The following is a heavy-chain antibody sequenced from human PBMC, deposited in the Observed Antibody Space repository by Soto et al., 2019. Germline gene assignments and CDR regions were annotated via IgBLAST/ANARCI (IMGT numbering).Heavy chain of an antibody. D-gene: IGHD2-15*01. J-gene: IGHJ6*02. Sequence: QVQLVQSGAEVKKPGSSVKVSCKASGGTFSSYAISWVRQAPGQGLEWMGGIIPIFGTANYAQKFQGRVTITADESTSTAYMELSSLRSEDTAVYYCARGRYCRGGSCYLTDYYYYGMDVWGQGTTGTVSS. CDR3: ARGRYCRGGSCYLTDYYYYGMDV. CDR1: GGTFSSYA. CDR2: IIPIFGTA. V-gene: IGHV1-69*01.